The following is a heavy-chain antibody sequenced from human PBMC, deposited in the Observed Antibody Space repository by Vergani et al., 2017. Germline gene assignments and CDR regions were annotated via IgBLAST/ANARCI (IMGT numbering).Heavy chain of an antibody. V-gene: IGHV4-39*07. J-gene: IGHJ5*02. CDR1: GGSISSGSYY. Sequence: QVQLQESGPGLVKPSQTLSLTCTVSGGSISSGSYYWGWIRQPPGKGLEWIGSIYHSGSTYYNPSLKSRVTISVDTSKNQFSLRLSSVAAADTAVYYCASKPEGEWFDPWGQGTLVTVSS. CDR3: ASKPEGEWFDP. CDR2: IYHSGST. D-gene: IGHD3-16*01.